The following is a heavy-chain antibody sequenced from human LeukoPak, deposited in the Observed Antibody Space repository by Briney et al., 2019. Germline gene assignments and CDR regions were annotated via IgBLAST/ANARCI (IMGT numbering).Heavy chain of an antibody. CDR3: ARGLGNCSSTSCYHPGKYYFDY. CDR1: GGSFSGYY. Sequence: SETLSLTCAVYGGSFSGYYWSWIRRPPGKGLEWIGEINHSGSTNYNPSLKSRVTISVDTSKNQFSLKLSSVTAADTAVYYCARGLGNCSSTSCYHPGKYYFDYWGQGTLVTVSS. CDR2: INHSGST. J-gene: IGHJ4*02. V-gene: IGHV4-34*01. D-gene: IGHD2-2*01.